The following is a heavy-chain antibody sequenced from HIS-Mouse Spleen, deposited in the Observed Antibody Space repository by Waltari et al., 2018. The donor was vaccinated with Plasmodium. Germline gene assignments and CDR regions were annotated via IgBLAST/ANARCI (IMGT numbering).Heavy chain of an antibody. D-gene: IGHD7-27*01. Sequence: EVQLLESGGGLVQPGGSLRLSCAASGFTFSSYAISWVRRAPGKGREWFSVFSVVVGTKYNAASVKGCFTISREKSKNTLDLQMNSLRAEDTAVYYCAKSSKGTGDLWDYWGQGTLVTVSS. CDR1: GFTFSSYA. J-gene: IGHJ4*02. CDR3: AKSSKGTGDLWDY. CDR2: FSVVVGTK. V-gene: IGHV3-23*01.